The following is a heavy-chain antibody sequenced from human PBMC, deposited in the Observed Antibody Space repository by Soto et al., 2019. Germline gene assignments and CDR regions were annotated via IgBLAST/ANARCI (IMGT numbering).Heavy chain of an antibody. V-gene: IGHV1-2*04. J-gene: IGHJ5*02. D-gene: IGHD6-6*01. CDR2: INPNSGGT. CDR1: GYTFTGYY. CDR3: ARGPPFEYSSSYNWFDL. Sequence: ASVKVSCKASGYTFTGYYMHWVRQAPGQGLEWMGWINPNSGGTNYAQKFQGWVTMTRDTSISTAYMELSRLRSDDTAVYYCARGPPFEYSSSYNWFDLWGQGTMVTVYS.